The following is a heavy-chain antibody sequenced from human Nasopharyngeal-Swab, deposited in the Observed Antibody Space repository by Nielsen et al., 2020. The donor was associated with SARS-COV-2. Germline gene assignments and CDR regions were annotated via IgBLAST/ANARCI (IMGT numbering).Heavy chain of an antibody. V-gene: IGHV1-2*02. CDR1: GYTLTGYY. J-gene: IGHJ5*02. Sequence: ASVKVSCKASGYTLTGYYMHWVRQAPGQGLEWMGWINPHSRCTKYAQKFQGRVTMTSDTSINTAYMELRRLRSDDTAVYYCAREDIGVVPVAMGYNWFDPWGQGTLVTVSS. CDR2: INPHSRCT. D-gene: IGHD2-2*01. CDR3: AREDIGVVPVAMGYNWFDP.